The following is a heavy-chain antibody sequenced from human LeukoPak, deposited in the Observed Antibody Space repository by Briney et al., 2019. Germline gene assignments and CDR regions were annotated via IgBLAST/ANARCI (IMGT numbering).Heavy chain of an antibody. CDR2: ISCDGSNK. V-gene: IGHV3-30-3*01. CDR3: ARELADSSGYPQGGYYYGMDV. CDR1: GFTFSSYA. J-gene: IGHJ6*02. D-gene: IGHD3-22*01. Sequence: GRSLRLSCAASGFTFSSYAMHWVRQAPGKGLEWVAVISCDGSNKYYADSVKGRFTISRDNSKNTLYLQMNSLRAEDTAVYYCARELADSSGYPQGGYYYGMDVWGQGTTVTVSS.